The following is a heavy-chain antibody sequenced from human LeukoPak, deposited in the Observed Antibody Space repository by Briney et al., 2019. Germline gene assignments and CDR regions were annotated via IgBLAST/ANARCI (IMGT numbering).Heavy chain of an antibody. CDR2: ISSSGSTI. D-gene: IGHD3-10*01. Sequence: VPTGGSLRLSCAASGFTFSSYEMNWVRQAPGKGLEWVSYISSSGSTIYYADSVKGRFTISRDNSKNTLYLQMNSLRAEDTAVYYCAKVKTEGNWGQGTLVTVSS. V-gene: IGHV3-48*03. J-gene: IGHJ4*02. CDR3: AKVKTEGN. CDR1: GFTFSSYE.